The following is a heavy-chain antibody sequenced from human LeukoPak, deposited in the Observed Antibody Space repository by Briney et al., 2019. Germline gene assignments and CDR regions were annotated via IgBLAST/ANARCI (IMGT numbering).Heavy chain of an antibody. CDR1: GGSFSGYY. CDR2: INHSGST. D-gene: IGHD3-22*01. V-gene: IGHV4-34*01. J-gene: IGHJ4*02. CDR3: ARAARYYDSSGYVTDY. Sequence: PSETLSLTCAVYGGSFSGYYWSWIRQPPGKGLEWIGEINHSGSTNYNPSLKSRVTISVDTSKNQFSLKLSSVTAADTAVNYCARAARYYDSSGYVTDYWGQGTLVTVSS.